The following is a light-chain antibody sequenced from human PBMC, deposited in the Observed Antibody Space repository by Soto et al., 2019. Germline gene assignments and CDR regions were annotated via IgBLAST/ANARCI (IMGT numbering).Light chain of an antibody. J-gene: IGLJ1*01. CDR2: DVS. V-gene: IGLV2-14*03. CDR3: TSYTSSYTLPFV. CDR1: SSDVGGYNY. Sequence: QSVLTQLASVSGSAGQAITISCTGASSDVGGYNYVSWYQHHPGKAPKLIISDVSDRPSGVSNRFSGSKSGNTASLTISGLQAEDEADYFCTSYTSSYTLPFVFGTGTKVTVL.